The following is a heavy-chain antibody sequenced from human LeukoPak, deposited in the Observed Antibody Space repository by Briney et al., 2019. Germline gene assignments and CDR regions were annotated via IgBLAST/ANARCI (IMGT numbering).Heavy chain of an antibody. V-gene: IGHV1-69*13. CDR1: GGTFSSYA. Sequence: GASVKVSCKASGGTFSSYAISWVRQAPGQGLEWMGGIIPIFGTANYAQKFQGRVTITADESTSTAYMELSSLRSEDTAVYYCARGRNYDFWSGYRFDYYYYYMDVWGKGTTVTVSS. CDR3: ARGRNYDFWSGYRFDYYYYYMDV. CDR2: IIPIFGTA. D-gene: IGHD3-3*01. J-gene: IGHJ6*03.